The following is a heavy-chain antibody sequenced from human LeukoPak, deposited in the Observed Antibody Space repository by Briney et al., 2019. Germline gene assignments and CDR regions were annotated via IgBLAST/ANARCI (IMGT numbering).Heavy chain of an antibody. D-gene: IGHD3-10*01. Sequence: GASVTVSCTASGYTFTGYYMHWVRQAPGQGLEWMGRINPNSGGTNYAQKFQGRVTMTRDTSISTAYMELSRLRSDDTAVYYCARGGRWMVRGVILHYWGQGTLVTVSS. CDR3: ARGGRWMVRGVILHY. CDR1: GYTFTGYY. J-gene: IGHJ4*02. V-gene: IGHV1-2*06. CDR2: INPNSGGT.